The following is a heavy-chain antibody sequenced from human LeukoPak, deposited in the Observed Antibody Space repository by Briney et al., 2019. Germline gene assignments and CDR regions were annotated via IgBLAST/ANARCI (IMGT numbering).Heavy chain of an antibody. J-gene: IGHJ4*02. D-gene: IGHD6-13*01. CDR2: INLNGGRS. CDR1: GFTFDDHG. CDR3: ARDLSIAAAGIFDY. V-gene: IGHV3-20*04. Sequence: TGGSLRLSCAAPGFTFDDHGMSWVRQAPGKGLEWVSGINLNGGRSAYADSVKGRFTISRDNAKNSLYLQMNSLRAEDTALYYCARDLSIAAAGIFDYWGQGSLVTVSS.